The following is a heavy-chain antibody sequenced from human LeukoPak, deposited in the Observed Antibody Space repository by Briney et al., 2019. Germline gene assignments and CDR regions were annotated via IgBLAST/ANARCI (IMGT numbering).Heavy chain of an antibody. V-gene: IGHV4-4*07. CDR1: GGSISSYY. Sequence: SETLSLTCTVSGGSISSYYWSWIRQPAGKGLEWIGRIYTSGSTNYNPSLKSRVTISVDKSKNQFSLKLSSVTAADTAVYYCAREVRAPYCDYADHWGQGTLVTVSS. CDR3: AREVRAPYCDYADH. D-gene: IGHD1-26*01. J-gene: IGHJ4*02. CDR2: IYTSGST.